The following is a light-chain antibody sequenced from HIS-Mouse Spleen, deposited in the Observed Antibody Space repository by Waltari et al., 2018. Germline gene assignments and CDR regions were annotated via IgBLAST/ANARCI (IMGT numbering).Light chain of an antibody. CDR2: DNN. CDR1: SSNIGNNY. J-gene: IGLJ3*02. Sequence: QSVLTQPPSVSAAPGQKVTISCSGSSSNIGNNYVSWSQQLPGTAPKLPIYDNNKRPSGIPDRFSGSKSGTSATLGITGLQTGDEADYYCGTWDSSLSAWVFGGGTKLTVL. CDR3: GTWDSSLSAWV. V-gene: IGLV1-51*01.